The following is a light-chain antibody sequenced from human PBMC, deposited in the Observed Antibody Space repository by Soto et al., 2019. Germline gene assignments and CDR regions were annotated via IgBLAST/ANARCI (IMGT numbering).Light chain of an antibody. CDR3: CSYAGSFTWV. V-gene: IGLV2-11*01. J-gene: IGLJ3*02. CDR1: SSDIGGYTY. CDR2: DVN. Sequence: QSALTQPRSVSGSPGQSVTISCTGTSSDIGGYTYVSWYQQHPGKAPKLMIYDVNKRPSGVPDRFSGSKSGNTASLTISGLLAEDEADYHCCSYAGSFTWVFGGGTKLTVL.